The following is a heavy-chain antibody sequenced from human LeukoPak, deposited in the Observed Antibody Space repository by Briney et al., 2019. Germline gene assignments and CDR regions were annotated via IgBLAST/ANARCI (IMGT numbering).Heavy chain of an antibody. CDR2: IYYSGST. Sequence: SETLSLTCTVSGGSISSNTYYWGWIRQPPGKGLEWIGNIYYSGSTYYNPSLKSRVTISVDTSKNQFSLKLSSVTAADTAVYYCARDSADVWGSYRSDFDYWGQGTLVTVSS. CDR3: ARDSADVWGSYRSDFDY. D-gene: IGHD3-16*02. CDR1: GGSISSNTYY. J-gene: IGHJ4*02. V-gene: IGHV4-39*07.